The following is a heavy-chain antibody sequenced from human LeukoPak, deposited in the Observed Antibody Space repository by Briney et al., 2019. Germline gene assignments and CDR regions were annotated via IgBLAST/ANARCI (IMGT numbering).Heavy chain of an antibody. J-gene: IGHJ4*02. V-gene: IGHV3-21*01. D-gene: IGHD4-11*01. Sequence: KPGGSLRLSCAASGFTFSSYSMNWVRQAPGKGLEWVSSISSSSSYIYYADSVKGRFTISRDNAKNSLYLQMNSLRAEDTAVYYCARDLGTTVTRGSRWGQGTLVTVSS. CDR2: ISSSSSYI. CDR3: ARDLGTTVTRGSR. CDR1: GFTFSSYS.